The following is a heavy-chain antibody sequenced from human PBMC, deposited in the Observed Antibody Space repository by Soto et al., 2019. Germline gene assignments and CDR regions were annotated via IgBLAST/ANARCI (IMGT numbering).Heavy chain of an antibody. CDR1: GGSISSDYYH. CDR2: IHHSGSI. CDR3: ARAGTSWSFDP. D-gene: IGHD1-1*01. Sequence: LSLTCTVSGGSISSDYYHWTWIRQSPGKGLEWIGYIHHSGSILYNPSLKSRVTISVDRSKNQFSLKLSSVTAADTAVYYCARAGTSWSFDPWGQGTLVTVSS. V-gene: IGHV4-30-2*06. J-gene: IGHJ5*02.